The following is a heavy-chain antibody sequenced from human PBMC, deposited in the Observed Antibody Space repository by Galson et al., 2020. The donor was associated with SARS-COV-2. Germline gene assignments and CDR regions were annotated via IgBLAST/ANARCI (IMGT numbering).Heavy chain of an antibody. Sequence: SETLSLTCTVSGGSISSGGHYWSWIRQHPGKGLEWIGFIFYSGSTQYNPSLASRITFSLDTSKNQFSLKLRSVTAADTATYFCARDTRRDYVYYGMDVWGQGTTVTVSS. CDR3: ARDTRRDYVYYGMDV. CDR2: IFYSGST. V-gene: IGHV4-31*03. D-gene: IGHD2-15*01. CDR1: GGSISSGGHY. J-gene: IGHJ6*02.